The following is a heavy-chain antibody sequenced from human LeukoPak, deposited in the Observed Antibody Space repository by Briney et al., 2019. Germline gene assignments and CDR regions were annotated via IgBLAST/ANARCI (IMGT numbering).Heavy chain of an antibody. CDR3: AKDRAVRITIFGVVDY. Sequence: GGSLRLSCAASGFIFSSYGMHWVRQAPGKGLEWVAVISYDGSNKYYADSVKGRFTISRDNSKNTLYLQMNSLRAEDTAVYYCAKDRAVRITIFGVVDYWGQGTLVTVSS. CDR1: GFIFSSYG. J-gene: IGHJ4*02. V-gene: IGHV3-30*18. D-gene: IGHD3-3*01. CDR2: ISYDGSNK.